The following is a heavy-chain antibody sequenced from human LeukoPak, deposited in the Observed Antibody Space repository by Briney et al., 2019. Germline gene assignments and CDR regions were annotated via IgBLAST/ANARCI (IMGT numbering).Heavy chain of an antibody. CDR3: AKDQPPTGYSSSWYFAGVDFDY. Sequence: GGSLRLSCAASGFTVSSNYMSWVRQAPGKGLEWVSVIYSGGSTYYADSVKGRFTISRDNSKNTLYLQMNSLRAEDTAVYYCAKDQPPTGYSSSWYFAGVDFDYWGQGTLVAVSS. CDR2: IYSGGST. J-gene: IGHJ4*02. D-gene: IGHD6-13*01. V-gene: IGHV3-66*01. CDR1: GFTVSSNY.